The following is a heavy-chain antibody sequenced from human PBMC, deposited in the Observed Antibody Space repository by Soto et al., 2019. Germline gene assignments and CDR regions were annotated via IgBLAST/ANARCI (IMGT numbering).Heavy chain of an antibody. CDR2: ISSSSSTI. J-gene: IGHJ6*02. Sequence: PGGSLRLSCAASGFTFSSYSMNWVRQAPGKGLEWVSYISSSSSTIYYADSVKGRFTISRDNAKNSLYLQMNSLRDEDTAVYYCARDQGYDILTGPLYGMDVWGQGTTVTVSS. CDR1: GFTFSSYS. D-gene: IGHD3-9*01. CDR3: ARDQGYDILTGPLYGMDV. V-gene: IGHV3-48*02.